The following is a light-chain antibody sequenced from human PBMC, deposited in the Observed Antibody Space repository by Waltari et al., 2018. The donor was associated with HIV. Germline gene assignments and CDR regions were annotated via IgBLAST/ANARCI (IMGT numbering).Light chain of an antibody. V-gene: IGLV1-47*01. CDR1: SSNIGNHN. Sequence: HSVLTQPPSASGTPAQRITISCSGSSSNIGNHNVSWYQQRPGTAPKLLNYKNYERPSGVSDLFSGSKSGASAALAISGRRSEDEADYYCTGWDSSLGEYLFGTGTKVTVL. CDR3: TGWDSSLGEYL. CDR2: KNY. J-gene: IGLJ1*01.